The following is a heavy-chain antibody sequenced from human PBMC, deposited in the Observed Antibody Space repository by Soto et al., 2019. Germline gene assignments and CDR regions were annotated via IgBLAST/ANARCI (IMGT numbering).Heavy chain of an antibody. V-gene: IGHV4-28*01. CDR1: GYSISSSNW. J-gene: IGHJ4*02. Sequence: QVQLQESGPGLVKPSDTLSLTCAVSGYSISSSNWWGWIRQPPGKGLEWIGYIYYSGTTYYNPSLKSRVTMSVATSKNQFSLKLTSVTAGDTAVYYCAGRAIQGPIDYWGQGTLVTVSS. CDR2: IYYSGTT. CDR3: AGRAIQGPIDY.